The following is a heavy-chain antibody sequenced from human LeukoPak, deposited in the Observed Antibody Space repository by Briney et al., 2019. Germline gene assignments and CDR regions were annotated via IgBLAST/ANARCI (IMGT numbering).Heavy chain of an antibody. CDR3: ASIAVPGTASDI. CDR1: GFTFSSYA. V-gene: IGHV3-23*01. D-gene: IGHD6-13*01. J-gene: IGHJ3*02. Sequence: GGSLRLPCVASGFTFSSYAMNWVRLAPGKGLEWVSVISGSGDSTYYADSVKGRFTISRDNSKNTLYLQMNSLRAEDTAVYYCASIAVPGTASDIWGQGTMVTVSS. CDR2: ISGSGDST.